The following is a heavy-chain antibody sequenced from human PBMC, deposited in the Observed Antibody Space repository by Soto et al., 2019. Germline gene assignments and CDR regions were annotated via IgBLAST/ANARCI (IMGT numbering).Heavy chain of an antibody. D-gene: IGHD5-12*01. CDR2: VGTSNTNT. CDR1: GYNFIDYG. J-gene: IGHJ4*02. CDR3: ARDGGGYDLEFDY. V-gene: IGHV1-18*01. Sequence: GASVKVSCKTSGYNFIDYGLAWLRQAPGQRPEWLGWVGTSNTNTNYAQKFQGRVTLTTDRSTTTTSMELRSLRSDDTAVYYCARDGGGYDLEFDYWGQGTLVTVSS.